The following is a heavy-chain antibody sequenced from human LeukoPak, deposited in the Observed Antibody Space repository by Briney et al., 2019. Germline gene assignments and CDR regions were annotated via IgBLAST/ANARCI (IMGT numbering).Heavy chain of an antibody. J-gene: IGHJ4*02. CDR2: ISSNSDNT. V-gene: IGHV1-18*01. CDR3: ARDWGSIKVIADY. D-gene: IGHD7-27*01. Sequence: SVNVSCKATGYTFTIYGISWVRQAPGQGLEWMGWISSNSDNTNYAQKLQGRVTMTTDTSTSTAYMELRSLRSDDTALYFCARDWGSIKVIADYWGQGTLVTVSS. CDR1: GYTFTIYG.